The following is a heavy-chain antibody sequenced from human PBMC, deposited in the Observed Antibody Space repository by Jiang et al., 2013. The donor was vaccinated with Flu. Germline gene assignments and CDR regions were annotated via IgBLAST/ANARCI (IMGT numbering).Heavy chain of an antibody. D-gene: IGHD2-15*01. Sequence: LLKPSETLSLTCNVSGGSISSGSYFWGWVRQPPGKGLEWIGSLYYRGNIYYNPSLKSRVTISVDTPKNQFSLSLSSVTASDTAVYYCARGLGVAAVGYWGQGTLVAVSS. CDR1: GGSISSGSYF. J-gene: IGHJ4*02. V-gene: IGHV4-39*01. CDR3: ARGLGVAAVGY. CDR2: LYYRGNI.